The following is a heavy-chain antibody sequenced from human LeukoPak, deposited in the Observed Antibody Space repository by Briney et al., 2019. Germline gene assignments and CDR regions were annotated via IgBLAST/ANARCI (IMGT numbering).Heavy chain of an antibody. D-gene: IGHD5-24*01. Sequence: SQTLSLTCTVSRGSFSSGAYYWTWIRQHPGRGLEWIGYIYYSGSTFYNPSLKSRVTISLYTAKNQFSLQLSSVTAADTAVYYCARGRDGYNCRYFDLWGQGTLVTVSS. CDR2: IYYSGST. J-gene: IGHJ4*02. CDR3: ARGRDGYNCRYFDL. CDR1: RGSFSSGAYY. V-gene: IGHV4-31*03.